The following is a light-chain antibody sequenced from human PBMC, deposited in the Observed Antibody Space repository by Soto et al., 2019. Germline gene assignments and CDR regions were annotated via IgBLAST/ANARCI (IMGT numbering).Light chain of an antibody. J-gene: IGKJ1*01. CDR3: LQYVSSPWT. V-gene: IGKV3-20*01. CDR2: GAS. Sequence: EIVLTQSAATLSLSLGERATLSGRASQTVGGRYLAWFQQKPGQTPRLLIYGASTRAAGVPDRFSGSGSGTDFSLTINRLEPEDFAVYYCLQYVSSPWTFGQGTKVEV. CDR1: QTVGGRY.